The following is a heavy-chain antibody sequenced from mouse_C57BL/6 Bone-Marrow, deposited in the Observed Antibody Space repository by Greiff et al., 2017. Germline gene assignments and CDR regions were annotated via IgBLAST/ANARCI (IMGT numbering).Heavy chain of an antibody. D-gene: IGHD2-3*01. J-gene: IGHJ3*01. CDR3: ARRRRLLPWFAY. CDR1: GYTFTSYG. CDR2: IYPRSGNT. Sequence: VHLVESGAELARPGASVKLSCKASGYTFTSYGISWVKQRTGQGLEWIGEIYPRSGNTYYNEKFKGKATLTADKSSSTAYMELRSLTSEDSAVYFCARRRRLLPWFAYWGQGTLVTVSA. V-gene: IGHV1-81*01.